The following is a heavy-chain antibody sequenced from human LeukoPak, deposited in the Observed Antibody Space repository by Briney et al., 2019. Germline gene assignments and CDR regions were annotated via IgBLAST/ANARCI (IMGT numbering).Heavy chain of an antibody. CDR2: ISSSSSYI. CDR1: GFTFSSYS. D-gene: IGHD2-2*03. CDR3: ASLLDPWIDFDY. J-gene: IGHJ4*02. V-gene: IGHV3-21*01. Sequence: GGSLRLSCAASGFTFSSYSMNWVRQAPGKGLEWVSSISSSSSYIYYADSVKGRFTISRDNAKNSLYLQMNSLRAEDTAVYYCASLLDPWIDFDYWGQGTLVTVSS.